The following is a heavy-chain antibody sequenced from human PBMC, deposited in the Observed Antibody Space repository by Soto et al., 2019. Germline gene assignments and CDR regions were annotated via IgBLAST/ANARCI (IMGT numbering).Heavy chain of an antibody. D-gene: IGHD2-15*01. V-gene: IGHV1-3*01. CDR2: INAGNGNT. J-gene: IGHJ4*02. CDR3: ARVYCSGGSCYSIDY. Sequence: VASVKVSCKASGYTFTSYAMHWVRQAPGQRLEWMGWINAGNGNTKYSQKFQGRVTMTRDTSTSTVYMELSSLRSEDTAVYYCARVYCSGGSCYSIDYWGQGTLVTVSS. CDR1: GYTFTSYA.